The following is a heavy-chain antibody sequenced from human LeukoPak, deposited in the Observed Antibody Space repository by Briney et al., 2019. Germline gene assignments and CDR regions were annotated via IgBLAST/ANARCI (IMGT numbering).Heavy chain of an antibody. CDR3: ARVWQQLVGYYYSYYMDV. Sequence: SETLSLTCAVYGGSFSGYYWSWIRQPPGKGLEWIGEINHSGSTNYNPSLKSRVTISVDTSKNQFSLKLSSVTAADTAVYYCARVWQQLVGYYYSYYMDVWGKGTTVTVSS. CDR2: INHSGST. V-gene: IGHV4-34*01. J-gene: IGHJ6*03. CDR1: GGSFSGYY. D-gene: IGHD6-13*01.